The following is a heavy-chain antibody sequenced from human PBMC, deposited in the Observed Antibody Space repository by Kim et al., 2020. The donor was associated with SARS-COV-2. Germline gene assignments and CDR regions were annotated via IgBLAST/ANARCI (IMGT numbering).Heavy chain of an antibody. V-gene: IGHV4-31*02. Sequence: SLKSRVTISVDTSKNQFSLKLSSATAADTAVYYCARVGSGKWFGELLHIDYWGQGTLVTVSS. J-gene: IGHJ4*02. CDR3: ARVGSGKWFGELLHIDY. D-gene: IGHD3-10*01.